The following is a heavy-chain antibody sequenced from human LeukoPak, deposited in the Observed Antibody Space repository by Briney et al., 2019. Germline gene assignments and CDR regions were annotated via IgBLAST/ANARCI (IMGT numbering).Heavy chain of an antibody. CDR1: GYTFTGYY. D-gene: IGHD2-15*01. Sequence: ASVTVSCKASGYTFTGYYMHWVRQAPGQGLEWMGRINPNSGGTNYAQKFQGRVTMTRDTSISTAYMELSRLRSDDTAVYYCARDLRGLRSLLPLYYYYGMDVWGQGTTVIVSS. V-gene: IGHV1-2*06. J-gene: IGHJ6*02. CDR3: ARDLRGLRSLLPLYYYYGMDV. CDR2: INPNSGGT.